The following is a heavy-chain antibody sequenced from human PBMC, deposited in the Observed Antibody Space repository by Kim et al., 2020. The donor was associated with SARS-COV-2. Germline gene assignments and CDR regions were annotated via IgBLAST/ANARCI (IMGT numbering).Heavy chain of an antibody. J-gene: IGHJ6*02. Sequence: GSTSYAQKFQGRVTMTRDTSTSTVYMELSSLRSEDTAVYYCARVPGGMDVWGQGTTVTVSS. D-gene: IGHD3-10*01. V-gene: IGHV1-46*01. CDR3: ARVPGGMDV. CDR2: GST.